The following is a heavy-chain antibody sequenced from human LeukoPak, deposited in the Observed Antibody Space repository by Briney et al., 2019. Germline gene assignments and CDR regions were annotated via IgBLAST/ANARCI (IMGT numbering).Heavy chain of an antibody. CDR1: GFTFTTYW. D-gene: IGHD3-22*01. CDR2: IKQDGTEK. V-gene: IGHV3-7*01. J-gene: IGHJ6*03. CDR3: ARNQFYFDNSGYPYHYYYMDV. Sequence: GGSLRLSCAASGFTFTTYWMSWVRQAPGKGLEWVANIKQDGTEKYYVDSVKGRFTISRDNTKNSLYLQMNSLRGDDTAVYYCARNQFYFDNSGYPYHYYYMDVWGKGTTVTVSS.